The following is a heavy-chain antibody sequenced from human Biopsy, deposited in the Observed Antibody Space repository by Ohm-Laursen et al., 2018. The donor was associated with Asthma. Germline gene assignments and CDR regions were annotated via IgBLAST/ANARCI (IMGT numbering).Heavy chain of an antibody. J-gene: IGHJ4*02. D-gene: IGHD3-16*01. V-gene: IGHV3-33*01. Sequence: SLRLSCSASGFTFMTYGMHWVRQVPGKGLEWVATVGSDESYTDHADSVKGRFTISRDNSRNTLHLQMNSLSPEDTAVYYCARDFSRAIMIGGGREHYFDFWGQGTLVTVSS. CDR1: GFTFMTYG. CDR3: ARDFSRAIMIGGGREHYFDF. CDR2: VGSDESYT.